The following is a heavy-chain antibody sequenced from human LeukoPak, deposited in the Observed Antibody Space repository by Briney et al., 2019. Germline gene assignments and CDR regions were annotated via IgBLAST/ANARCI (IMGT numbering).Heavy chain of an antibody. CDR1: GFTFSTYA. J-gene: IGHJ4*02. V-gene: IGHV3-30-3*01. CDR3: AVVAGRFPPDY. CDR2: TSFDESNK. D-gene: IGHD6-19*01. Sequence: GGSLRLSCAASGFTFSTYAMHWVRQAPGKGLEWVAFTSFDESNKFYADSVEGRFTISRDNSKNTLFLQMHNLRVDDTAMYFCAVVAGRFPPDYWGQGTLVTVSS.